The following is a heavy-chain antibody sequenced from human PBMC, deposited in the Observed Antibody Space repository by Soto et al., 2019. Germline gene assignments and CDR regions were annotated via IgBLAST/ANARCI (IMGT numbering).Heavy chain of an antibody. J-gene: IGHJ3*02. CDR2: ISWNSGSI. CDR1: GFTFDDYA. D-gene: IGHD6-13*01. CDR3: AQGYSSSWRDAFDI. V-gene: IGHV3-9*01. Sequence: VQLVESGGGLVQPGRSLRLSCAASGFTFDDYAMHWVRQAPGKGLEWVSGISWNSGSIGYADSVKGRFTISRDNAKNSLYLQMNSLRAEDTALYYCAQGYSSSWRDAFDIWGQGTMVTVSS.